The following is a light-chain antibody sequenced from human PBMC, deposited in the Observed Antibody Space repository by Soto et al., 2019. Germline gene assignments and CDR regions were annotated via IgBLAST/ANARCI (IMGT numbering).Light chain of an antibody. CDR1: TGAVTSNHH. Sequence: QAVVTQEPSLTVSPGGTVTLTCGSSTGAVTSNHHPYWFQQKAGQAPRTLIYDTSNKHSWTPARFSGSLLGDKAALPLSVAQPEEGAQYSCFLSYKAAGVFGGGTKLT. CDR3: FLSYKAAGV. CDR2: DTS. V-gene: IGLV7-46*01. J-gene: IGLJ2*01.